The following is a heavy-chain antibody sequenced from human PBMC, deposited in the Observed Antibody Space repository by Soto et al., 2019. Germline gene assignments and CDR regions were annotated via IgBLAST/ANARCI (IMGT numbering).Heavy chain of an antibody. Sequence: QVQLQESGPGLVKPSQTLSLTCTVSGGSISSDDHYWSWIRQPPGKGLEWIGYIYYSGSTYYYPSLKSRVPISIDTAKNQCSLRLKSVTAADPAVYYCARSTGRYGGQCTVVPVCS. CDR1: GGSISSDDHY. CDR2: IYYSGST. V-gene: IGHV4-30-4*01. J-gene: IGHJ1*01. CDR3: ARSTGRY. D-gene: IGHD1-26*01.